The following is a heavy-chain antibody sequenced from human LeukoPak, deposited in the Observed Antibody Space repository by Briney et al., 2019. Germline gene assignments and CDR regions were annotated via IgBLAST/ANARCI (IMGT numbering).Heavy chain of an antibody. CDR2: VYYSGST. D-gene: IGHD3-10*01. V-gene: IGHV4-59*01. Sequence: PSETLSLTCTVSGGSTSTYYWSWIRQPPGKGLEWIGYVYYSGSTNYNPSLMGRVTMSVDTSKKQFSLKLSSVTAADTAVYYCARDLRVRGVPRGAFDIWGQGTMVTVSS. CDR1: GGSTSTYY. J-gene: IGHJ3*02. CDR3: ARDLRVRGVPRGAFDI.